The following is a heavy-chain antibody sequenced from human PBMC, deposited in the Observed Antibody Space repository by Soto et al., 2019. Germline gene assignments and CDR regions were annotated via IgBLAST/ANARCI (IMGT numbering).Heavy chain of an antibody. D-gene: IGHD2-21*01. Sequence: VQLVESGGGVVQPGRSLRLSCAASGSTFSSYGMHWVRQAPGKGLEWVAVISYDGSNKYYADSVKGRFTISRDNSKNTLYLQMNSLRAEDTAVYYCAKDADLGPISPVIYGMDVWGQGTTVTVSS. CDR2: ISYDGSNK. CDR1: GSTFSSYG. J-gene: IGHJ6*02. V-gene: IGHV3-30*18. CDR3: AKDADLGPISPVIYGMDV.